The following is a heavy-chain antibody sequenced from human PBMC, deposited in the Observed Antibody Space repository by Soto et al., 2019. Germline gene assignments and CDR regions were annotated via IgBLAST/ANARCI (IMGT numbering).Heavy chain of an antibody. CDR2: ISAYNGNT. CDR1: GYTFTTYG. Sequence: QVQLVQSGAEVKKPGASVKVSCKASGYTFTTYGISWVRQAPGQGLEWMGWISAYNGNTNFAQKLRGRVTMTTDTATDTAYMELRSLRSDDTAVDYCARGGWEMATANRGYYFDYWGQGTLVTVSS. D-gene: IGHD1-26*01. J-gene: IGHJ4*02. CDR3: ARGGWEMATANRGYYFDY. V-gene: IGHV1-18*01.